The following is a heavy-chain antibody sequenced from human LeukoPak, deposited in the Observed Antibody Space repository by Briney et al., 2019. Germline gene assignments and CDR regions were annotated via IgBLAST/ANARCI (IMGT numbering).Heavy chain of an antibody. CDR3: ARGSFGGYCSGGSCHEGGYYYGMDV. CDR1: GGSFSGYY. Sequence: SETLSLTCAVYGGSFSGYYWSWIRQPPGKGLEWIGEINHSGSTNYNPSLKSRVTISVDTSKNQFSLKLSSVTAADTAVYYCARGSFGGYCSGGSCHEGGYYYGMDVWGQGTTVTVSS. CDR2: INHSGST. V-gene: IGHV4-34*01. J-gene: IGHJ6*02. D-gene: IGHD2-15*01.